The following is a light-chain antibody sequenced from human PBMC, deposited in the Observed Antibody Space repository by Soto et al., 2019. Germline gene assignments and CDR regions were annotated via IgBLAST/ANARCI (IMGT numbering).Light chain of an antibody. CDR2: RAS. J-gene: IGKJ2*01. CDR1: QYVSSTY. V-gene: IGKV3-20*01. CDR3: QHFARSPRYT. Sequence: EIVLTQSPGTLSLSPGERATLSCRASQYVSSTYLAWYQQKPGQAPRLLIYRASLRATGIPDRFSGSGSGTDFTLTISRLEPEDFAVYFCQHFARSPRYTFGQGTKLDIK.